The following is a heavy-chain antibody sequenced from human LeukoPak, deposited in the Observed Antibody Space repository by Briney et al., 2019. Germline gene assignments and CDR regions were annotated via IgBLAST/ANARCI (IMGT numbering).Heavy chain of an antibody. CDR3: ARADYKAWFYP. CDR2: ISAYNGNT. CDR1: GYTFTSYG. D-gene: IGHD4/OR15-4a*01. Sequence: GGSVRVSCTASGYTFTSYGMSWVRQAPGQGLEWMGWISAYNGNTNYAQTLQGRVTMTTDTSTSTAYMELRSLRSDDTAVYYCARADYKAWFYPWGEGTLVTVSS. J-gene: IGHJ5*02. V-gene: IGHV1-18*04.